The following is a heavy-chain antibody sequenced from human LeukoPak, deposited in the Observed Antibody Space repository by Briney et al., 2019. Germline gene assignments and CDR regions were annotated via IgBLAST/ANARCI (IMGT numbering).Heavy chain of an antibody. CDR3: AKLVHGSGSY. V-gene: IGHV3-23*01. D-gene: IGHD3-10*01. CDR2: ISGSGDRT. J-gene: IGHJ4*02. CDR1: GFTFSNYA. Sequence: GGSLRLSCAASGFTFSNYAMNWVRQAPGKGPEWISAISGSGDRTYWADSVRGRFTISRDNSKNTLYLEMNSLRAEDTAVYYCAKLVHGSGSYWGQGTLVTVSS.